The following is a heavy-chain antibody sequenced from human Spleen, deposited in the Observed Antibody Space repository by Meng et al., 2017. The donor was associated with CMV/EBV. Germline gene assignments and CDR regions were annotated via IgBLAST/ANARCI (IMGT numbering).Heavy chain of an antibody. CDR1: GFTFTDYY. CDR2: INPKSGDT. Sequence: ASVKVSCKASGFTFTDYYIHWLRQAPGQGLEWMGWINPKSGDTNYAQKFQGRVTMTRDTSISTAYMEVSRLISDDTAVYYCAREEYYYDSSGYQPAFDIWGQGTMVTVSS. CDR3: AREEYYYDSSGYQPAFDI. V-gene: IGHV1-2*02. J-gene: IGHJ3*02. D-gene: IGHD3-22*01.